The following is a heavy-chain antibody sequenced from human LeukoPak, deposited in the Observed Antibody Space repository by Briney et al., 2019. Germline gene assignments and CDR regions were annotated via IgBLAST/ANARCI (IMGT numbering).Heavy chain of an antibody. Sequence: TGGSLRLSCAASGFTFSSYDMHWVRQATGKGLEWVSAIGTAGDTYYPGSVKGRFTISRENAKNSLYLQMNSLRAGDTAVYYCAKGGEKWTDYYGMDVWGQGTTVTVSS. CDR1: GFTFSSYD. V-gene: IGHV3-13*01. J-gene: IGHJ6*02. CDR3: AKGGEKWTDYYGMDV. CDR2: IGTAGDT. D-gene: IGHD3-16*01.